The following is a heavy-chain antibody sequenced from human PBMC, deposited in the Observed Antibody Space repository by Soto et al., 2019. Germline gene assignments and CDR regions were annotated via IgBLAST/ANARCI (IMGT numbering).Heavy chain of an antibody. CDR3: ARAAVAVDAFDL. D-gene: IGHD2-15*01. V-gene: IGHV6-1*01. Sequence: QLQPSGPGLVKRSQTLSLTCGISGDSVSSNSATWNWIRQSPSRGLEWLGRTYLRSKWYNEYAVSLKSRIAISPDTSTNHFSLQLSSVTPEDTAVYFCARAAVAVDAFDLWGQGTVVTVSS. CDR2: TYLRSKWYN. CDR1: GDSVSSNSAT. J-gene: IGHJ3*01.